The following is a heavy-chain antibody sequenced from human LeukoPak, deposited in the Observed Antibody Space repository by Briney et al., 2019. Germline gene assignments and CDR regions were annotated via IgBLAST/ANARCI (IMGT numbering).Heavy chain of an antibody. CDR1: GYSFTGYY. V-gene: IGHV1-2*02. CDR2: INPNSGGT. D-gene: IGHD2-2*01. Sequence: ASVKVSCKASGYSFTGYYMHWVRQAPGQGLERMGWINPNSGGTNYAQKVQGRVTMTRDTSISTAYMELSRLRSDDTAVYYCARWAQIVVVPAASMRYFDYWGQGTLVTVSS. CDR3: ARWAQIVVVPAASMRYFDY. J-gene: IGHJ4*02.